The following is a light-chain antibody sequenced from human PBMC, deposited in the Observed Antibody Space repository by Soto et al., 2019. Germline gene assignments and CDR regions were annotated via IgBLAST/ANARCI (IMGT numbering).Light chain of an antibody. CDR3: LLSYDDARV. V-gene: IGLV7-46*01. J-gene: IGLJ3*02. Sequence: QAVVTQESSVTVSPGGTVTLTCGSSTGPVTSGHYPYWFQQKPGQAPRTLLYDTNYRNSWTPARFSGSLLGGKAALTLSGAQPEDEADYYCLLSYDDARVFGGGTKLTVL. CDR1: TGPVTSGHY. CDR2: DTN.